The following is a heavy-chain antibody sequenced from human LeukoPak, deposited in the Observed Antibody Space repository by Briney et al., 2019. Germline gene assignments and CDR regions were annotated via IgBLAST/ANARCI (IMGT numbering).Heavy chain of an antibody. J-gene: IGHJ4*02. D-gene: IGHD6-19*01. CDR2: IVPIFGTA. V-gene: IGHV1-69*06. Sequence: SVKVSCKASGGTFSSYAISWVRQAPGQGLEWMGGIVPIFGTANYAQKFQGRVTITADKSTSTAYMELSSLRSEDTAVYYCARDDSSQALDYWGQGTLVTVSS. CDR1: GGTFSSYA. CDR3: ARDDSSQALDY.